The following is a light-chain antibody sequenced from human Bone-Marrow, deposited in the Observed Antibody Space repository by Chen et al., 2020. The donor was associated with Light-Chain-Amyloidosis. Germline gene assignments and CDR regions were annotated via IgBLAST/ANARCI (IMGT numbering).Light chain of an antibody. Sequence: SSVLTPPSSLSEAPGQTATITCGGNNIGSTSVHWYQQPPGQAPLLVVYDDSDRPSGIPERLSGSNSGNTATLTISRVEAGDEADYYCQVWDRSSDRPVFGGGTKLTVL. CDR1: NIGSTS. V-gene: IGLV3-21*02. J-gene: IGLJ3*02. CDR3: QVWDRSSDRPV. CDR2: DDS.